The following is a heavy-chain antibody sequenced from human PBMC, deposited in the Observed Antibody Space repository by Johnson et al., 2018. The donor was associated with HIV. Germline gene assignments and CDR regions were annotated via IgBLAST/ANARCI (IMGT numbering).Heavy chain of an antibody. J-gene: IGHJ3*02. CDR1: RFTFSSYA. CDR2: LSYDGTNK. CDR3: AREGGSYPGETVDDAFDI. V-gene: IGHV3-30*04. Sequence: QVQLVESGGGVVQPGRSLRLSCAASRFTFSSYAMHWVRQAPGKGLEWVAILSYDGTNKYYADSAKGRFTISRDNAKNTLYLQMNRLRVEDTAVYYCAREGGSYPGETVDDAFDIWGQGTMVTVSS. D-gene: IGHD3-16*02.